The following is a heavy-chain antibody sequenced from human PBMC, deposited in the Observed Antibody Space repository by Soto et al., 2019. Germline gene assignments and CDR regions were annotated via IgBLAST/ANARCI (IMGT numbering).Heavy chain of an antibody. J-gene: IGHJ4*02. Sequence: QVQLVQSGAEVKKTGSSVKVSCKTSGGTFSTFGISWVRQAPGQGLEWMGGIIPFFGTAEYSQKFEDRITITADESTNTDYMDLRSLTSDDTAIYYCARTAPMDAGNKYYYDFWGQGALVTISS. CDR2: IIPFFGTA. V-gene: IGHV1-69*01. CDR1: GGTFSTFG. CDR3: ARTAPMDAGNKYYYDF. D-gene: IGHD3-16*01.